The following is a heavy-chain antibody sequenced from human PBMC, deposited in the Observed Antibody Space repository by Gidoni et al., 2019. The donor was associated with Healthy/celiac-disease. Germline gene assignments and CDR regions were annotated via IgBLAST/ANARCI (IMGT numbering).Heavy chain of an antibody. CDR1: GYTLTELS. J-gene: IGHJ5*02. Sequence: QVQLVQSGAEVKKPGASVKVSCKVSGYTLTELSMHWVRQAPGKGLEWMGGFDPEDGETIYAQKFQGRVTMTEDTSTDTAYMELSSLRSEDTAVYYCATLLGYCSSTSCYTLRWFDPWGQGTLVTVSS. CDR3: ATLLGYCSSTSCYTLRWFDP. CDR2: FDPEDGET. D-gene: IGHD2-2*02. V-gene: IGHV1-24*01.